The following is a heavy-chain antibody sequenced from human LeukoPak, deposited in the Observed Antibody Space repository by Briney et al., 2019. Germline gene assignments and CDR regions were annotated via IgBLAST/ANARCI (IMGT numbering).Heavy chain of an antibody. CDR3: ARHPARYYYGSGVTHHSNWFDP. Sequence: SETLSLTCTVSGGSISSSSYYWGWIRQPPGKGLEWIGSIYYSGSTYYNPSLKSRVTISVDTSKNQFSLKLSSVTAADTAVYYCARHPARYYYGSGVTHHSNWFDPWGQGTLVTVSS. J-gene: IGHJ5*02. CDR2: IYYSGST. V-gene: IGHV4-39*07. CDR1: GGSISSSSYY. D-gene: IGHD3-10*01.